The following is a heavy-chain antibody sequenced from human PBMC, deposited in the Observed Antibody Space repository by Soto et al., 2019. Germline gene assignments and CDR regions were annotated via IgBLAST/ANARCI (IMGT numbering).Heavy chain of an antibody. D-gene: IGHD3-10*01. J-gene: IGHJ6*02. CDR2: IWYDGSNK. V-gene: IGHV3-33*01. Sequence: QVQLVESGGGVVQPGRSLRLSCAASGFTFSSYGMHWVRQAPGKGLEWVAVIWYDGSNKYYADSVKGRFTISRDNSKNTLYRQMNSLRAEDTAVYYCARDRGYYGMDVWGQGTTVTVSS. CDR1: GFTFSSYG. CDR3: ARDRGYYGMDV.